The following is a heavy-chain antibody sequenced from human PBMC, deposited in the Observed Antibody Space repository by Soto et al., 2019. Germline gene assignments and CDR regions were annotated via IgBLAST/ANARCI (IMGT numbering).Heavy chain of an antibody. CDR3: ARASIATPPWDYYDSSGYYSNWFDP. D-gene: IGHD3-22*01. CDR2: IIPIFGTA. CDR1: GGTFSSYA. Sequence: SVKVSCKASGGTFSSYAISWVRRAPGQGLEWMGGIIPIFGTANYAQKFQGRVTITADESTSTAYMELSSLRSEDTAVYYCARASIATPPWDYYDSSGYYSNWFDPWGHGTLVTVSS. J-gene: IGHJ5*02. V-gene: IGHV1-69*13.